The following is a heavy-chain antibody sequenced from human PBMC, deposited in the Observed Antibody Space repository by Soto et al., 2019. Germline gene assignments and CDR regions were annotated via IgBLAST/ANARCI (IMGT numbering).Heavy chain of an antibody. D-gene: IGHD6-13*01. CDR3: ARALRIAAAGTERGDYYYGMDV. V-gene: IGHV4-34*01. CDR2: INHSGST. J-gene: IGHJ6*02. Sequence: SDTLSLTCAVYGGSFNGYYWSWIRQPPGKGLEWIGEINHSGSTNYNPSLKSRVTISVDTSKNQFSLKLSSVTAADTAVYYCARALRIAAAGTERGDYYYGMDVWGQGTTVT. CDR1: GGSFNGYY.